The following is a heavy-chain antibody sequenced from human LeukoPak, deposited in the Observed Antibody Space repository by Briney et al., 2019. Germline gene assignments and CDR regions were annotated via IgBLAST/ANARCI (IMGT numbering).Heavy chain of an antibody. V-gene: IGHV3-53*01. CDR1: GFTVSSNY. D-gene: IGHD1-26*01. CDR3: ARDMGGASVSFDY. J-gene: IGHJ4*02. CDR2: IYTGDTT. Sequence: SGGSLRLSCAASGFTVSSNYMNWVRQAPGKGLEWVSVIYTGDTTDYADSVKGRFTISRDNSKNTLYLQMNSLRAEDTAAYYCARDMGGASVSFDYWGQGALVTVSS.